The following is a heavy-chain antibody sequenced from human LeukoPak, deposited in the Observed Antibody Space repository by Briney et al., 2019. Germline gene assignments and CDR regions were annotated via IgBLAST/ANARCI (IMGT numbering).Heavy chain of an antibody. CDR3: ARGGQNYYYYYMDV. CDR1: GYSFTAYW. J-gene: IGHJ6*03. V-gene: IGHV5-51*01. CDR2: IYPGDSDT. Sequence: GESLKISCKGSGYSFTAYWIAWVRQMPGKTPEWMGSIYPGDSDTKYSPSFQGQVTISADNSITTAYLQWNSMKASDTAMYYCARGGQNYYYYYMDVRGKGTTVTVTS. D-gene: IGHD2-15*01.